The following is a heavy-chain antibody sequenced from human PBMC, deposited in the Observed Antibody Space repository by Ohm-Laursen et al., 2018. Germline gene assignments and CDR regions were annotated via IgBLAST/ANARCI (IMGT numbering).Heavy chain of an antibody. V-gene: IGHV3-73*01. D-gene: IGHD3-22*01. CDR2: IRSRTNSYAT. Sequence: SLRLSCAASGFTFSGSAIHWVRQPSGKGLEWVGRIRSRTNSYATTYSASVKGRFTISRDDSKNTAYLQMNSLKTEDTAVYYCTRQHYDADAFDIWGQGTMVTVSS. CDR3: TRQHYDADAFDI. CDR1: GFTFSGSA. J-gene: IGHJ3*02.